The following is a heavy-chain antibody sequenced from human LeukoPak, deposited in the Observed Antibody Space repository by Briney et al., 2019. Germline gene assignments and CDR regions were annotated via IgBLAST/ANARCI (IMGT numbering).Heavy chain of an antibody. D-gene: IGHD6-13*01. Sequence: SQTLSLTCAVSGGSISSGGYYWTWIRQPPGKGLEWIGYTYYTGNTNYNPSLRGRVTMSADTSENQFSLKLNSLTAANTAVYYCARRARATAGGDYFDYWGQGTLVTVSS. CDR1: GGSISSGGYY. J-gene: IGHJ4*02. CDR3: ARRARATAGGDYFDY. V-gene: IGHV4-61*08. CDR2: TYYTGNT.